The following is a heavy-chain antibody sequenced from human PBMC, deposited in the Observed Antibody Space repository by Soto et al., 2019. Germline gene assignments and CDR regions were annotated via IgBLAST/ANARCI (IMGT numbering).Heavy chain of an antibody. CDR2: IYYTGTT. CDR1: GGSVSSSFFY. D-gene: IGHD3-10*01. J-gene: IGHJ5*02. V-gene: IGHV4-61*01. Sequence: SETLSLTCTVSGGSVSSSFFYWSWVRQPPGQRLEWIGYIYYTGTTNYNPSLASRVAMSVDTSKKQFTLNLRSLTAADTARYYCARASEERFMGFDPWGQGTLVTVSS. CDR3: ARASEERFMGFDP.